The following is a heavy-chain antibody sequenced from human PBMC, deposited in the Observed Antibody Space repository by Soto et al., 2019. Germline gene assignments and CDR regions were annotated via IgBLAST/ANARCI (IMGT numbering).Heavy chain of an antibody. D-gene: IGHD6-6*01. CDR3: ARGLATLPVFAFDI. Sequence: QGTLKESGPTLVKPTQTLTLTCSFSGFSLSTSGVGVGWIRQSPGKALEWLALIYWSGDEHYRPSLKSRLSIIKDTSKNHVVLLMTDMDPVDTATDYCARGLATLPVFAFDIWGQGTMVTVSS. CDR2: IYWSGDE. CDR1: GFSLSTSGVG. V-gene: IGHV2-5*01. J-gene: IGHJ3*02.